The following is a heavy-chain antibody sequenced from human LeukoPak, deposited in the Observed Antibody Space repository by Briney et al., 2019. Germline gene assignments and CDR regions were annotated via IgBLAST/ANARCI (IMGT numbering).Heavy chain of an antibody. J-gene: IGHJ4*02. V-gene: IGHV4-39*01. CDR2: IYYSGST. D-gene: IGHD4-17*01. Sequence: SETLSLTCTVSGGSISSTNYYWGWIRQPPGKGLEWIGSIYYSGSTYYNPSLKSRVTISVDTSQNQFSLRLSSVTAADTTVYYCARQPASVTFDYWGQGTLVTVPS. CDR1: GGSISSTNYY. CDR3: ARQPASVTFDY.